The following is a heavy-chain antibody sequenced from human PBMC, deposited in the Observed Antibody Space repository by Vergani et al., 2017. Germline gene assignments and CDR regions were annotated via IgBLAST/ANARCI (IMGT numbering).Heavy chain of an antibody. CDR1: GGSFSGYY. V-gene: IGHV4-34*01. D-gene: IGHD1-26*01. CDR3: ARGLGKWERYDYYYYMDV. CDR2: INHSGST. Sequence: QVQLQQWGAGLLKPSETLSLTCAVYGGSFSGYYWSWIRQPPGKGLEWIGEINHSGSTNYNPSLKSRVIISVDTSKNHFSLKLNSVTAADTAVYYCARGLGKWERYDYYYYMDVWGKGP. J-gene: IGHJ6*03.